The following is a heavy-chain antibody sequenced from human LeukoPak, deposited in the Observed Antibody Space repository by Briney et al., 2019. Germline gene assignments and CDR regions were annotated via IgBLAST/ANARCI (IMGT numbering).Heavy chain of an antibody. D-gene: IGHD6-6*01. CDR1: GFPFSNYW. CDR2: IKQDGSER. V-gene: IGHV3-7*03. J-gene: IGHJ4*02. Sequence: GGSLRLSCTASGFPFSNYWMSWVRQAPGKGLEWVANIKQDGSERYYVDSVRGRFTISRDNAKNSLFLQMNSLRTEDTAVYYCAKDLSSVLYYFDYWGQGTLVTVSS. CDR3: AKDLSSVLYYFDY.